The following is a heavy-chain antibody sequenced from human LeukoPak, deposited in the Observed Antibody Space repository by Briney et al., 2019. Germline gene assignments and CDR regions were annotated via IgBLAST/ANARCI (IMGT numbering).Heavy chain of an antibody. CDR3: TKGTFGPSDY. J-gene: IGHJ4*02. D-gene: IGHD3-10*01. CDR1: GFTFSSYW. V-gene: IGHV3-74*01. CDR2: INTDGSRT. Sequence: GGSLRLSCAASGFTFSSYWMHWVRQGPGKGLVWVSRINTDGSRTIYADSVKGRFTISRDNAKNTLYLQMNSLRPEDTAVYYCTKGTFGPSDYWGQGTLVTVSS.